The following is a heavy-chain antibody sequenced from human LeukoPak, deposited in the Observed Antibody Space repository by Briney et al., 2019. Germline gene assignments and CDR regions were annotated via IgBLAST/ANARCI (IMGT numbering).Heavy chain of an antibody. CDR2: IYYSGST. CDR1: VGSLSSYY. D-gene: IGHD6-6*01. V-gene: IGHV4-59*01. CDR3: ASAYSSSSVIDY. J-gene: IGHJ4*02. Sequence: PSETLSLTCTVSVGSLSSYYWSCIPHPPGKGLERIGYIYYSGSTNHNPSLTSRVTISLDTSKNQFPLKLSSATSAHTAVHYRASAYSSSSVIDYWGKGTLVTVSS.